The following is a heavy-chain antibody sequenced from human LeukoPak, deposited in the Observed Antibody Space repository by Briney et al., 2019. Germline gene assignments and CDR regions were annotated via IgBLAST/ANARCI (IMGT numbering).Heavy chain of an antibody. CDR2: VCHDGGT. J-gene: IGHJ5*02. D-gene: IGHD2-15*01. CDR1: GGSITSGGDC. CDR3: AKEGRDSGGYNGWFEP. V-gene: IGHV4-31*03. Sequence: SETLSLTCTVSGGSITSGGDCWSWIRQHPGKGLEWIGYVCHDGGTSYNPSLKSRVTVAIDTSKNQFSLKLNSVTAADTAVFYCAKEGRDSGGYNGWFEPWGQGTLVTVSS.